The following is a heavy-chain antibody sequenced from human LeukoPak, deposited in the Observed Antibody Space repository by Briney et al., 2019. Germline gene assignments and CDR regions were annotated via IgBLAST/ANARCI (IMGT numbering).Heavy chain of an antibody. CDR1: GFTFSDYY. CDR2: ISSSGRTI. CDR3: ARADCSSTNCYEFDY. V-gene: IGHV3-11*04. J-gene: IGHJ4*02. Sequence: PGGSLRLSCAASGFTFSDYYTSWIRQAPGKGLEWVSYISSSGRTIYYADSVKGRFTISRDNAKTSLYLHMNSLRAEDTAVYYCARADCSSTNCYEFDYWGQGTLVTVSS. D-gene: IGHD2-2*01.